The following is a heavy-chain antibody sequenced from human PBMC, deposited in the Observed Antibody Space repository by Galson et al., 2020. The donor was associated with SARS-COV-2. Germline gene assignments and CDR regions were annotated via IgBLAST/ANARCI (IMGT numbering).Heavy chain of an antibody. J-gene: IGHJ4*01. V-gene: IGHV3-53*01. Sequence: GESLKISCAASGFTVSSNYMNWVRPAPGKGLEWVSVIYSGGTSYYADSAKGRFTVSRDNSKNTLYLQINSLRAEDTAVYYCARKTCRGACFSGYYFDYWGHGTLVTVSS. D-gene: IGHD2-21*01. CDR1: GFTVSSNY. CDR2: IYSGGTS. CDR3: ARKTCRGACFSGYYFDY.